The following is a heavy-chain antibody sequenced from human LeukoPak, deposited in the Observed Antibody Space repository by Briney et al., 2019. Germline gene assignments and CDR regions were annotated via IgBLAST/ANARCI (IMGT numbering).Heavy chain of an antibody. CDR2: ISYDGSKT. CDR3: ARTTHAFDI. V-gene: IGHV3-30*14. CDR1: GFTFNLYA. Sequence: GGSLRLSCAASGFTFNLYAMHWVRQAPGKGLEWVAVISYDGSKTYYADSVKGRFTISRDIPKNTLYLQMNSLRAEDTAVYYCARTTHAFDIWGQGTLVTVSS. J-gene: IGHJ3*02. D-gene: IGHD1-1*01.